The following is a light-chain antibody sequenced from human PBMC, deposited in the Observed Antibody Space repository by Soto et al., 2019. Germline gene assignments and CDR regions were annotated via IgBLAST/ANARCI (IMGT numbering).Light chain of an antibody. V-gene: IGKV3-20*01. CDR3: PQYDSSPPT. Sequence: EIVWTQSPGTLSLSRGERGTLSCRASQSVSKNYLAWYQQKPGQAPRLLIYGASSRATGIPDRFSGSGAGTDFALTSSRLEAEDFAVYSCPQYDSSPPTFGGGTKVEIK. CDR2: GAS. J-gene: IGKJ4*01. CDR1: QSVSKNY.